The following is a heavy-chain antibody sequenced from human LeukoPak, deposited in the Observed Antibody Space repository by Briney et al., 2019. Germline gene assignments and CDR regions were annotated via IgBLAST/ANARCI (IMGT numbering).Heavy chain of an antibody. CDR3: ARATEGYSSSVVYMDV. CDR2: INHSGST. CDR1: DGSFTDYH. D-gene: IGHD6-6*01. V-gene: IGHV4-34*01. Sequence: PSETLSLTCAVYDGSFTDYHWTWIRQPPGKGLEWIGEINHSGSTRYSPSLKSRVTISVDTPKNQFSLKLSSVTAADTAVYYCARATEGYSSSVVYMDVWGKGTTVIVSS. J-gene: IGHJ6*03.